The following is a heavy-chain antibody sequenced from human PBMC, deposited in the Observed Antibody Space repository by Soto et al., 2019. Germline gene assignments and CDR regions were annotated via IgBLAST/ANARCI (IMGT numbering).Heavy chain of an antibody. V-gene: IGHV3-23*01. CDR2: VDYSGVYT. CDR3: AKRSGGFSEFDF. Sequence: EVQLLESGGGLVQPGGSLRLSCAASGFTFSGFAMNWVRQAPGKGLEWVSSVDYSGVYTLYAASVKGRFTISRDNSKNMVYLELNSLRAEDTAVYYCAKRSGGFSEFDFWGQGALVIVSS. CDR1: GFTFSGFA. J-gene: IGHJ5*01. D-gene: IGHD5-12*01.